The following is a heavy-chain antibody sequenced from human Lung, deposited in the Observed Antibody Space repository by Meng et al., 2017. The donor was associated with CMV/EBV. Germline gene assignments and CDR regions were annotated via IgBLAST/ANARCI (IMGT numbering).Heavy chain of an antibody. J-gene: IGHJ1*01. D-gene: IGHD3-10*01. CDR1: GDSITNHNW. CDR2: IPHRGSS. V-gene: IGHV4-4*03. CDR3: LRRSGGSV. Sequence: RGSCPALGEPPEPLSLPCAVSGDSITNHNWWASVRQPPGKGLEWIGEIPHRGSSAYNPSLKSRVSMSIDKSKNQFSLKLTSVTAADTAVYHCLRRSGGSVWGQGTLVTVSS.